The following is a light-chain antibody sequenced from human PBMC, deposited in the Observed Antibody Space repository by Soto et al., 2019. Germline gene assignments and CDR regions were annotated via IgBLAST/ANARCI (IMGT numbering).Light chain of an antibody. J-gene: IGLJ2*01. V-gene: IGLV2-8*01. Sequence: QSALTQPPSASGSAGRSVTISCTGASSDVGAYNYVSWYQQQPGKAPTLMIYEVNKRPSGVPDRFSGSKSGNTASLTVSGLQAEDEAQYYCSSYAGTYIHVVFGGGTKLTV. CDR1: SSDVGAYNY. CDR3: SSYAGTYIHVV. CDR2: EVN.